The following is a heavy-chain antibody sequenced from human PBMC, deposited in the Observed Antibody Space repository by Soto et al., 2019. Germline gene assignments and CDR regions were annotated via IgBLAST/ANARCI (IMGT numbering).Heavy chain of an antibody. Sequence: EVQLVESGGVSVQPGGSLRLSCTASGFTLSNYWMHWVRQAPGKGRVWVSRINTDGSTTTYADSVKGRFTISRDNAKNTLYLQMNSLRDEDTAVYYCVRIRRGDGYTLGYWGQGTLVTVSS. CDR3: VRIRRGDGYTLGY. CDR2: INTDGSTT. V-gene: IGHV3-74*01. CDR1: GFTLSNYW. J-gene: IGHJ4*02. D-gene: IGHD5-12*01.